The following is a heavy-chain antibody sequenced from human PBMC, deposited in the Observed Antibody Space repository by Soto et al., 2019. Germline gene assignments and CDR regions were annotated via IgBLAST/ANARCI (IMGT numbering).Heavy chain of an antibody. CDR2: IYHSGST. Sequence: QVQLQESGPGLVKPSETLSLTCSVSGGSISGGSYYWSWIRQPPGKGLEWIGYIYHSGSTNYNPPLKRRVTIPLDTSKTQFSLNLRSVSAADTAVYFCARSVSFGEADSWGQGILVTVSS. V-gene: IGHV4-61*01. CDR3: ARSVSFGEADS. J-gene: IGHJ4*02. CDR1: GGSISGGSYY. D-gene: IGHD3-10*01.